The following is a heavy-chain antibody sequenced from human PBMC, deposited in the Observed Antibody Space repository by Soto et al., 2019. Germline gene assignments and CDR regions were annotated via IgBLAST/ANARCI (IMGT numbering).Heavy chain of an antibody. CDR3: AREGDARWLDS. D-gene: IGHD1-26*01. CDR1: GFSVSGWY. Sequence: EVQLVESGGGLVQPGGTARLSCAASGFSVSGWYMDWVRQAPGKGLEWVARLKDSSQNYATEYAASVRGRFTVSRHASQYLIYLQMNSLKIEDTAVYYCAREGDARWLDSWGQGTLVTVS. J-gene: IGHJ5*01. CDR2: LKDSSQNYAT. V-gene: IGHV3-72*01.